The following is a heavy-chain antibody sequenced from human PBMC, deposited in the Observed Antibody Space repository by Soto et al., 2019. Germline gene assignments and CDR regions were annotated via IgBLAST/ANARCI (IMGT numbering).Heavy chain of an antibody. D-gene: IGHD3-10*01. Sequence: SETLSLTCTVSGGSISSGSYYWSWIRQLPGKGLEWIAYIYYSGSTSYNPSLKNRVIISTDKSKNQFSLKVISVTAADTAVYYCARDGGYNSGSYRFEYWGQGTQVTVSS. CDR1: GGSISSGSYY. V-gene: IGHV4-31*03. CDR3: ARDGGYNSGSYRFEY. CDR2: IYYSGST. J-gene: IGHJ4*02.